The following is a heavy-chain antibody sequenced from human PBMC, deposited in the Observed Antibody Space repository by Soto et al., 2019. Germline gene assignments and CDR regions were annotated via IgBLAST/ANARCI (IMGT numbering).Heavy chain of an antibody. CDR1: GVTLRSFT. J-gene: IGHJ5*02. CDR3: TRDASRDSSARGWFDP. V-gene: IGHV3-21*01. D-gene: IGHD6-13*01. Sequence: XGSLKLSCSASGVTLRSFTMNWVRQAPGKGLDWVSTISSNSAYIYYTDALRGRFTISRDNAKNSLHLQMNSLRAEDTAVYYCTRDASRDSSARGWFDPWGPGTLVTGLL. CDR2: ISSNSAYI.